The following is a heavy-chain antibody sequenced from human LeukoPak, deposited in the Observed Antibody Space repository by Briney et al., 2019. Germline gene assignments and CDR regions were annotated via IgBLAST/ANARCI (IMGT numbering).Heavy chain of an antibody. V-gene: IGHV5-51*01. CDR2: IYPGDSDT. CDR1: GYSFTSYW. Sequence: GESLQISCKGSGYSFTSYWIGWVRQMPGKGLEWMGIIYPGDSDTRYSPSFQGQVTISADKSISTAYLQWSSLKASDTAMYYCASSPYYYDSSGYYFSAFDIWGQGTMVTVSS. J-gene: IGHJ3*02. D-gene: IGHD3-22*01. CDR3: ASSPYYYDSSGYYFSAFDI.